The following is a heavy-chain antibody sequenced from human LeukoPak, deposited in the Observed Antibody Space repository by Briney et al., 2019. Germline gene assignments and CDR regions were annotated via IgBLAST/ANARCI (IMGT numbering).Heavy chain of an antibody. D-gene: IGHD1-1*01. V-gene: IGHV3-48*01. Sequence: SGGSLRLSCAASGFTFSSYSMNWVRQAPGKGLEWVSYISSSSSTIHYADSVKGRFTISRDNAKNSLYLQMNSLRAEDTAVYYCARDRYNWNDGGDYWGQGTLVTVSS. J-gene: IGHJ4*02. CDR2: ISSSSSTI. CDR1: GFTFSSYS. CDR3: ARDRYNWNDGGDY.